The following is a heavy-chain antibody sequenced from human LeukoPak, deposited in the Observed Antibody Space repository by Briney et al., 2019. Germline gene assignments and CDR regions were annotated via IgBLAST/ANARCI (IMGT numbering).Heavy chain of an antibody. CDR2: NYRSGNT. J-gene: IGHJ4*02. D-gene: IGHD3-22*01. CDR1: GFSVSGNY. V-gene: IGHV3-53*01. CDR3: AREMPGHRYYDSSPLGY. Sequence: PGGSPLLSCGASGFSVSGNYMAWVRQAPGKGLEWGSVNYRSGNTYYADPVKGRFTISSDNSRNTLHLQMNSLRVEDTAVYYCAREMPGHRYYDSSPLGYWGQGTLVTVSS.